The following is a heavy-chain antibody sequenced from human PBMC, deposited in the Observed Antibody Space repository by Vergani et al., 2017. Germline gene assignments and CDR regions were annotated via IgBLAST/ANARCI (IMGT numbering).Heavy chain of an antibody. D-gene: IGHD6-19*01. CDR1: GGTFSSYA. CDR3: ARDCEVAVATTVGAWLDP. J-gene: IGHJ5*02. V-gene: IGHV1-69*12. CDR2: IIPIFGTA. Sequence: QVQLVQSGAEVKKPGSSVKVSCKASGGTFSSYAISWVRQAPGQGLEWMGGIIPIFGTANYAQKFQGRVTITADESTSTAYMELSSLRSEDTAVYYCARDCEVAVATTVGAWLDPWSQGTLVTVYS.